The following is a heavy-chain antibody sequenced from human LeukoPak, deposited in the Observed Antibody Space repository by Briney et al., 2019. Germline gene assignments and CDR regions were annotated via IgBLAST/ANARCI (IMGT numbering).Heavy chain of an antibody. D-gene: IGHD2-21*02. CDR1: GGSVSSGSYY. J-gene: IGHJ6*04. V-gene: IGHV4-61*01. CDR3: ARLASECGGDWHQVWYYGMDV. Sequence: SETLSLTCTVSGGSVSSGSYYWSWIRQPPGKGLEWIGYIYYSGSTNYNPSLKSRVTISVDTSKNQFSLKLSSVTAADTAVYYCARLASECGGDWHQVWYYGMDVWGKGTTVTVSS. CDR2: IYYSGST.